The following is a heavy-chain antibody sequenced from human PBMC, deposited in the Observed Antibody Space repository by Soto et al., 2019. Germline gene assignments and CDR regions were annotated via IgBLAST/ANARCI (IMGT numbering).Heavy chain of an antibody. Sequence: PSQTLSLTCDISVDSVSSNSAAWHWVRQSPSRGLEWLGRTYYRSRWYNDYAVSVKSRIIINPDTSKNQFSLHLNSVTPEDTAVYYRARDRPETIGFDYWGQGTRVTVSS. V-gene: IGHV6-1*01. CDR3: ARDRPETIGFDY. J-gene: IGHJ4*02. CDR2: TYYRSRWYN. CDR1: VDSVSSNSAA.